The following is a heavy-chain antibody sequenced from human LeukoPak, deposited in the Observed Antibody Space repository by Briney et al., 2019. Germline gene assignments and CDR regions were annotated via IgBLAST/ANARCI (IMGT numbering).Heavy chain of an antibody. CDR2: VSESGVGT. CDR1: GFTFSTYV. Sequence: GGSLRLSCVASGFTFSTYVMGWVRQVPGKGLEWVSSVSESGVGTYYADSVKGRFTISRDNSKNTLYLQMNSLRAEDTAVYYCAKATIFGVVDYFDYWGQGTLVTVSS. V-gene: IGHV3-23*01. J-gene: IGHJ4*02. CDR3: AKATIFGVVDYFDY. D-gene: IGHD3-3*01.